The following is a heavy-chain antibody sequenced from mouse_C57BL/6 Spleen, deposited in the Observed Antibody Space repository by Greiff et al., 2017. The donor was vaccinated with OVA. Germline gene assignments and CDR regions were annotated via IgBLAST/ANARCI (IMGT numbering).Heavy chain of an antibody. J-gene: IGHJ4*01. V-gene: IGHV1-82*01. CDR3: ARRAMDY. Sequence: QVQLQQSGPELVKPGASVTISCKASGYAFSSSWMNWVKQRPGTGLEWIGRIYPGDGDTNYNGKFKGKATLTADKSSSTAYMHLSSLTSEDSAVYFCARRAMDYWGQGTSVTVSS. CDR1: GYAFSSSW. CDR2: IYPGDGDT.